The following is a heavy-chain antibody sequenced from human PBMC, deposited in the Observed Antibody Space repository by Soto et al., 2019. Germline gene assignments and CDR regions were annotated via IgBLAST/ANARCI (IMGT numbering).Heavy chain of an antibody. Sequence: QITLKESGPSLVQPTQPLTLTCTFSGFSLNTNAVGVGWIRQPPGKALQWLALLDWDYDKRYSPSLKRRLTSSTDTSKDQVVLTRTNMDPVATATYYCAHRRVRDSSGVIFDSWGQGTLVTVSS. D-gene: IGHD6-19*01. V-gene: IGHV2-5*02. CDR2: LDWDYDK. J-gene: IGHJ4*02. CDR3: AHRRVRDSSGVIFDS. CDR1: GFSLNTNAVG.